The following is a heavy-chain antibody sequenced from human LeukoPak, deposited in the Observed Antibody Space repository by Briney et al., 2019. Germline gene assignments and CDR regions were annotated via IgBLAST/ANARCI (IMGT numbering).Heavy chain of an antibody. CDR1: GFTFNTYW. Sequence: PGGAQRLSCAASGFTFNTYWMHWVRQAPGKGLVWVSDINPEGITSNYADSVRGRFTISRDNAQNTLYLQMAGLRAEDTGIYYCVFFYTGLKIPYWGQGALVTVS. CDR2: INPEGITS. J-gene: IGHJ4*02. D-gene: IGHD3/OR15-3a*01. V-gene: IGHV3-74*01. CDR3: VFFYTGLKIPY.